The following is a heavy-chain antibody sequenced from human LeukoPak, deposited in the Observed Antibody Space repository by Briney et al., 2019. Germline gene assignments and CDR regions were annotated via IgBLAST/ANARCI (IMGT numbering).Heavy chain of an antibody. D-gene: IGHD3-16*01. CDR3: ARHYGLRQGPDY. J-gene: IGHJ4*02. V-gene: IGHV5-51*01. Sequence: GESLKISCKGSGYNFTSYWIAWVRQMPGKGLEWMGIIYPADSDTTYSPSFQGQVTISADKPIRTAYLQWSSLKASDTAMYYCARHYGLRQGPDYWGQGNLVTVSS. CDR2: IYPADSDT. CDR1: GYNFTSYW.